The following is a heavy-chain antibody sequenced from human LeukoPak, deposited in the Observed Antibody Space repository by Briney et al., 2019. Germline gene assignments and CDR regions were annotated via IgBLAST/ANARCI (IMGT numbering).Heavy chain of an antibody. Sequence: ASVKVSCRASGYTFTSYGISWVRQAPGQGLEWMGWISAYNGNTNYAQKLQGRVTMTTDTSTSTAYMELRSLRSDDTAVYYCTYSSTSSPLYYYSGMDVWGQGTTVTVSS. CDR1: GYTFTSYG. V-gene: IGHV1-18*01. CDR3: TYSSTSSPLYYYSGMDV. D-gene: IGHD2-2*01. CDR2: ISAYNGNT. J-gene: IGHJ6*02.